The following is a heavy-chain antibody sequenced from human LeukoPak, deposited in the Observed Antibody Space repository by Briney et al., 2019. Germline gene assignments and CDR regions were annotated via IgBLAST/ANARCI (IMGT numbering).Heavy chain of an antibody. J-gene: IGHJ4*02. V-gene: IGHV1-69*05. D-gene: IGHD3-10*01. Sequence: SVKVSCKASGGTFSSYAISWVRQAPGQGLEWMGGIIPIFGTANYAQKFQGRVTVTTDESTSTANMELSSLRSEDTAMYYCATLVSGGYYFDSWGQGTLVTVSS. CDR1: GGTFSSYA. CDR3: ATLVSGGYYFDS. CDR2: IIPIFGTA.